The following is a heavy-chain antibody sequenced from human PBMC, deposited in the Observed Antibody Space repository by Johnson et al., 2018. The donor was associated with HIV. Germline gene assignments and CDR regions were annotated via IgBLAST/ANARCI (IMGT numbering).Heavy chain of an antibody. Sequence: EVQLVESGGGLVKPGGSLRLSCVASGFTFTNAWMSWVRQAPGKGLEWVGRIKSVSDDETKDYGSPVKGRFPISRDDSSNTLYLQMNGLKTEDTAVYYCPTPGDRWYTLVGEAAFDIWGQGTMVTVSS. CDR3: PTPGDRWYTLVGEAAFDI. CDR2: IKSVSDDETK. CDR1: GFTFTNAW. J-gene: IGHJ3*02. V-gene: IGHV3-15*01. D-gene: IGHD2-15*01.